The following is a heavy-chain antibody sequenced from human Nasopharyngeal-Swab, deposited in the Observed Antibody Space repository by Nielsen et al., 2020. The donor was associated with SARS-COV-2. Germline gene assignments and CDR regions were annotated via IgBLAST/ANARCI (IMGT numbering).Heavy chain of an antibody. CDR1: GGSISSYY. CDR3: ARENVLRYFDWLLNDAFDI. Sequence: SETLSLTCTVSGGSISSYYWSWIRQPPGKGLEWIGYIYYSGSTNYNPSPKSRVTISVDTSKNQFSLKLSSVTAADTAVYYCARENVLRYFDWLLNDAFDIWGQGTMVTVSS. CDR2: IYYSGST. D-gene: IGHD3-9*01. V-gene: IGHV4-59*13. J-gene: IGHJ3*02.